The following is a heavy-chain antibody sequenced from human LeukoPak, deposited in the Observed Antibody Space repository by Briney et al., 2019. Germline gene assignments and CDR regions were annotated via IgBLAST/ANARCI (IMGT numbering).Heavy chain of an antibody. CDR3: AKGGGYEAQYYYYYLDV. Sequence: GGSLRLSCTASGFTFSSYGMYWVRQAPGKGLEWVAFIRYDGSNKYYADSVKGRFTVSRDNSKNTLYLQMKSLRAEDTAVYYCAKGGGYEAQYYYYYLDVWGKGTTVTISS. J-gene: IGHJ6*03. D-gene: IGHD5-12*01. V-gene: IGHV3-30*02. CDR1: GFTFSSYG. CDR2: IRYDGSNK.